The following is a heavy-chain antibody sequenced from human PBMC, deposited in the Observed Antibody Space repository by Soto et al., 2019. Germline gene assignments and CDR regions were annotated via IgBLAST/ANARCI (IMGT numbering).Heavy chain of an antibody. CDR3: ARRGPNYGDYWFDP. CDR2: IYYSGST. Sequence: QLQLQESGPGLVKPSETLSLTCTVSGGSISSSSYYWGWIRQPPGKGLEWIGSIYYSGSTYYNPSLKSRVTISVDTSKNQFSLKLSSVTAADTAVYYCARRGPNYGDYWFDPWGQGTLVTVSS. CDR1: GGSISSSSYY. D-gene: IGHD4-17*01. J-gene: IGHJ5*02. V-gene: IGHV4-39*01.